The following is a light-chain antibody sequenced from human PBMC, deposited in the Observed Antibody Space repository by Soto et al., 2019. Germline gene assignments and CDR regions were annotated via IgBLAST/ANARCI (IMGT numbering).Light chain of an antibody. CDR1: SSDVGGYNY. CDR3: TSYSSSSPYV. J-gene: IGLJ1*01. Sequence: QSVLTQPASVSGSPGQSITISCTGTSSDVGGYNYVSWYQQHPGKAPKLMIYDVSNRPSGVSDRFSGSKSVNTASLTISGLQAEDEADYYCTSYSSSSPYVFGTGTKV. CDR2: DVS. V-gene: IGLV2-14*01.